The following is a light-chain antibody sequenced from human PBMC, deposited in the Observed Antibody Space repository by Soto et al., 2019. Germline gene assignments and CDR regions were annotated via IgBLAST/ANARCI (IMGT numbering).Light chain of an antibody. CDR3: SSYTSSGTLVV. J-gene: IGLJ2*01. CDR2: EVT. Sequence: QSALTRPASVSGSPGQSITISCTGTSSDVGGYNYVSWYQQHPGKAPKLIIYEVTNRPSGVSNRFSGSGSGNTASLTISGLLAEDEADYYCSSYTSSGTLVVFGGGTKLTVL. V-gene: IGLV2-14*01. CDR1: SSDVGGYNY.